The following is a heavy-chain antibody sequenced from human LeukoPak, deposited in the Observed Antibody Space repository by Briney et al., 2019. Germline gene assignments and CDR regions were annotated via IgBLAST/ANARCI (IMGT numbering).Heavy chain of an antibody. J-gene: IGHJ5*02. CDR1: GGSISSYY. D-gene: IGHD1-26*01. V-gene: IGHV4-4*09. Sequence: SETLSLTCTVSGGSISSYYWSWIRQPPGQGLEWIAYIHSSGYTNYNPSLKSRVTISVDTSKNQFSLKVTSVTAADTAVYYCAKRQGPNSGSYDYFDPWGQGTLVTISS. CDR2: IHSSGYT. CDR3: AKRQGPNSGSYDYFDP.